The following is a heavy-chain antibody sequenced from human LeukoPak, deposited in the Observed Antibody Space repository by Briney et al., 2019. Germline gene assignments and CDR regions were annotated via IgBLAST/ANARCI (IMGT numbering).Heavy chain of an antibody. D-gene: IGHD1-14*01. CDR2: INPNSGDT. J-gene: IGHJ4*02. CDR1: GYTFTGYY. CDR3: AKAKPQGSDRDFDY. Sequence: ASVKVSCKTSGYTFTGYYMHWVRQAPGQGLEWMGRINPNSGDTNYAQKFQGRVTMAGDTSITTAYMELNSLRSDDTAVYYCAKAKPQGSDRDFDYWGQGTLVTVSS. V-gene: IGHV1-2*06.